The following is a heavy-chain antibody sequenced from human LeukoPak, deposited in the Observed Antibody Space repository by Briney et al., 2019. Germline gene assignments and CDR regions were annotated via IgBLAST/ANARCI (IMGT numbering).Heavy chain of an antibody. CDR1: GYTFTGYY. CDR3: ARDGGYDFWSGYYTTFWFDP. Sequence: ASVKVSCKASGYTFTGYYMHWVRQAPGQGLEWMGWINPNSGGTNYAQKFQGRVTMTTDTSTSTAYMELRSLRSDDTAVYYCARDGGYDFWSGYYTTFWFDPWGQGTLVTVSS. CDR2: INPNSGGT. J-gene: IGHJ5*02. V-gene: IGHV1-2*02. D-gene: IGHD3-3*01.